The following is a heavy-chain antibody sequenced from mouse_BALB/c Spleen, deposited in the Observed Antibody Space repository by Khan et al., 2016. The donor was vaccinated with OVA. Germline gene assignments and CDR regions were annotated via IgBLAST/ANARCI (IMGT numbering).Heavy chain of an antibody. CDR1: GFTFSSYG. J-gene: IGHJ1*01. V-gene: IGHV5-6-3*01. CDR2: INSNGGST. CDR3: ARLEDGGYFEV. D-gene: IGHD2-3*01. Sequence: EVELVESGGGLVQPGGSLKLSCAASGFTFSSYGMSWVRQTPDKRLELVATINSNGGSTYYPDSVKRRFTISRDNAKKTLFLQMPGLRSEETAMCYCARLEDGGYFEVWGAGPTVTVSS.